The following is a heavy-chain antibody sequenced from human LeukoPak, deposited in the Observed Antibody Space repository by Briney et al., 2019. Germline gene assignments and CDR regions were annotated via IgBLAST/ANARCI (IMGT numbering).Heavy chain of an antibody. Sequence: PGGSLRLSCAASGFSFSSYAMHWVRQAPGQGLEYVSAISINGDTTYYANSVKGRFTISRDNSKNTLYLQLGSLRAEDMAIYYCARVLGDSSGYYDYWGQGTLVTVSS. J-gene: IGHJ4*02. CDR3: ARVLGDSSGYYDY. CDR2: ISINGDTT. CDR1: GFSFSSYA. D-gene: IGHD3-22*01. V-gene: IGHV3-64*01.